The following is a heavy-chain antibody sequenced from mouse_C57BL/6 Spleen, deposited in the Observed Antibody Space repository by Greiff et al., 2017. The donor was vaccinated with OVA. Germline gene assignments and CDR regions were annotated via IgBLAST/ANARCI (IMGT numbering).Heavy chain of an antibody. Sequence: VQLQQPGAELVKPGASVKMSCTASGYTFTSYWRTWVKQRPGQGLEWIGDIYPGSGSTNYNEKFKSKATLTVDTSYSTAYLQLSSLTYEDSAVYYCARRGVDWYFDVWGTGTTVTVSS. CDR2: IYPGSGST. J-gene: IGHJ1*03. CDR1: GYTFTSYW. V-gene: IGHV1-55*01. CDR3: ARRGVDWYFDV.